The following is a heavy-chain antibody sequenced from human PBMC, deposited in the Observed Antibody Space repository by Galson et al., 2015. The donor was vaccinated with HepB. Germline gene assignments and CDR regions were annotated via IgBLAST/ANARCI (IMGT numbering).Heavy chain of an antibody. CDR2: IGGSDGPT. Sequence: SLRLSCAASEFSFSSYVMTWVRQAPGTGLEWVSAIGGSDGPTYYADSVKGRFTISRDNSKNTLYLQMNSLRAEDSAVYYRAKGVQYQVPNRYFDYWGQGTLVTVSS. CDR3: AKGVQYQVPNRYFDY. D-gene: IGHD4-11*01. J-gene: IGHJ4*02. V-gene: IGHV3-23*01. CDR1: EFSFSSYV.